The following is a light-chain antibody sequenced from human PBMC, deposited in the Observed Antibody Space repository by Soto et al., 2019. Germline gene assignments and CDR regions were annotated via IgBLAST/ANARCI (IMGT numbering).Light chain of an antibody. Sequence: QSALTQPPAASGTTRQTVTISCTGTSSDVGGYNYVSWYQQHPGKAPKLIISEVSKRPSGVPDRFSGSKSGNTASLTVSGLQAEDEADYYCTSHAGSNNYVFGTGTKVTVL. J-gene: IGLJ1*01. V-gene: IGLV2-8*01. CDR3: TSHAGSNNYV. CDR1: SSDVGGYNY. CDR2: EVS.